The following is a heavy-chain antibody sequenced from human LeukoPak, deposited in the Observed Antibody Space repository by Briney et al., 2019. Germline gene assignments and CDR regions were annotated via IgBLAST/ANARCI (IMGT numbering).Heavy chain of an antibody. V-gene: IGHV3-49*04. CDR1: GFSFGDYG. J-gene: IGHJ4*02. CDR2: IRSKRYDGTT. D-gene: IGHD3-22*01. Sequence: GGSLRLSCSASGFSFGDYGMTWVRQAPGKGLEWVGFIRSKRYDGTTEYAASVKGRFTISRDDSKSIAYLQMSSLKTEDTAVYYCTRGDYYASSGYYLLFDYWGQGTLVTVSS. CDR3: TRGDYYASSGYYLLFDY.